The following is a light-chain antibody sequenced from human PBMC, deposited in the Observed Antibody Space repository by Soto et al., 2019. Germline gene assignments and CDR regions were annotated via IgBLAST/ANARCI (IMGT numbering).Light chain of an antibody. CDR3: QQYGTSPPT. CDR1: QSIGSDS. Sequence: IVLTQFPGTLSLSPGKGATLSCRASQSIGSDSLAWYRQKLGQAPRLLIYGVSNSATGLPDRFSGGGSGTDCPMTISRLVHQDSAVYYWQQYGTSPPTFGQGTRMEIK. V-gene: IGKV3-20*01. J-gene: IGKJ2*01. CDR2: GVS.